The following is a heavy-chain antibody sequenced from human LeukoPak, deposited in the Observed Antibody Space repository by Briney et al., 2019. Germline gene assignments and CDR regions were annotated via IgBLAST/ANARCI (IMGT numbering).Heavy chain of an antibody. Sequence: SETLSLTCTVSGGSISSYYWSWIRQPPGKGLEWIGYIYYNGSTNYNPSLKSRVTISVDTSKNQFSLKLSSVTAADTAVYYCARGEGYYGSGSYNDYWGQGTLVTVSS. V-gene: IGHV4-59*01. D-gene: IGHD3-10*01. CDR3: ARGEGYYGSGSYNDY. CDR2: IYYNGST. CDR1: GGSISSYY. J-gene: IGHJ4*02.